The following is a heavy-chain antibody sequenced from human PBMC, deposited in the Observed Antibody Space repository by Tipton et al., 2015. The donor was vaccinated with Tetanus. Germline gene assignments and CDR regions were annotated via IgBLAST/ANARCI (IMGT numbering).Heavy chain of an antibody. Sequence: QLVQSGAEVKKPGESLKISCKGSGYSFTGYWIAWVRQMPGKGLEWMGTIYPGDSDTTYSPSFQGQVTISADKSIKTAYLRGSSRRASAPAIFSCASLYGGNPPFDYWGQGTLVPVSS. CDR3: ASLYGGNPPFDY. CDR1: GYSFTGYW. D-gene: IGHD4-23*01. J-gene: IGHJ4*02. V-gene: IGHV5-51*01. CDR2: IYPGDSDT.